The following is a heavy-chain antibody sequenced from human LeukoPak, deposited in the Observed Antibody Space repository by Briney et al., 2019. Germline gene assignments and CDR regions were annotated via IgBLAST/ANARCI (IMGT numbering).Heavy chain of an antibody. J-gene: IGHJ4*02. Sequence: PGGSLRLSCAASGFTFSSYAMHWVRQAPGKGLEYVSAISSNGGSTYYANSVKGRFTISRDNSKNTLYLQMGSPRAEDMAVYYCARDRGGYEYYFDYWGQGTLVTVSS. CDR1: GFTFSSYA. V-gene: IGHV3-64*01. CDR3: ARDRGGYEYYFDY. CDR2: ISSNGGST. D-gene: IGHD5-12*01.